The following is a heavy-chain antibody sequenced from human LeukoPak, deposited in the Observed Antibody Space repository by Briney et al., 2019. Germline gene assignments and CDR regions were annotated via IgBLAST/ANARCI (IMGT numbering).Heavy chain of an antibody. CDR2: IKQDGSEK. Sequence: GGSLRLSCAASGFTFSSYWMSWVRQAPGKGLEWVANIKQDGSEKYYVDSVKGRFTISRDNAKNSLYLQMNSLRAEDTAVYYCARDGAPYSSSWYNDYWGQGTLVTVSS. CDR1: GFTFSSYW. D-gene: IGHD6-13*01. V-gene: IGHV3-7*01. CDR3: ARDGAPYSSSWYNDY. J-gene: IGHJ4*02.